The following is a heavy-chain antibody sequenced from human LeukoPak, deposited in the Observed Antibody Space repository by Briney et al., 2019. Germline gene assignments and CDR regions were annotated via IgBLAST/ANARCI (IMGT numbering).Heavy chain of an antibody. D-gene: IGHD1-26*01. Sequence: GGSLRLSCAASGFTFSSYAMHWVRQAPGKGLEWVAVISYDGSIKYYADSVQGRFTISRDNSENTLYLQMNSLRAEDTAVYYCARRYRLGATNYWGQGTLVTVFS. V-gene: IGHV3-30-3*01. CDR1: GFTFSSYA. CDR2: ISYDGSIK. CDR3: ARRYRLGATNY. J-gene: IGHJ4*02.